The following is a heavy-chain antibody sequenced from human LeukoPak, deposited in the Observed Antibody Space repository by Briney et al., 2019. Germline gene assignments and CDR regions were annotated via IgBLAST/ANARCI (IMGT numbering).Heavy chain of an antibody. CDR2: IYYSGST. Sequence: SETLSLTCTVSGGSISGYYWSWIRQPPGKGLEWIGYIYYSGSTNYNPSLKSRVTISVDTSKNQFSLKLSSVTAADTAVYYCARIAAAGTEYNWFDPWGQGTLVTVSS. V-gene: IGHV4-59*01. CDR1: GGSISGYY. D-gene: IGHD6-13*01. J-gene: IGHJ5*02. CDR3: ARIAAAGTEYNWFDP.